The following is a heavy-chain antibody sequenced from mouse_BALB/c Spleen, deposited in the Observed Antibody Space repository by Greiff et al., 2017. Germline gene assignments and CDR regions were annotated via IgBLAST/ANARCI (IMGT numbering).Heavy chain of an antibody. CDR3: TRDLYGSGYFDY. Sequence: EVQGVESGGGLVKPGGSLKLSCAASGFTFSSYTMSWVRQTPEKRLEWVATISSGGSYTYYPDSVKGRFTISRDNAKNTLYLQMSSLKSEDTAMYYCTRDLYGSGYFDYWGQGTTLTVSS. D-gene: IGHD1-1*01. J-gene: IGHJ2*01. V-gene: IGHV5-6-4*01. CDR1: GFTFSSYT. CDR2: ISSGGSYT.